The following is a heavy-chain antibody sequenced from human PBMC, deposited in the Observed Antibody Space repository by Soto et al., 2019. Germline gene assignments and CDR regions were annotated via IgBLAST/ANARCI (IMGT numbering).Heavy chain of an antibody. CDR3: ARDVGYCSGGSCFGRKYFQH. V-gene: IGHV1-46*01. Sequence: ASVKVSCKASGYTFTSYYMHWVRQAPGQGLEWMGIINPSGGSTSYAQKFQGRVTMTRDTSTSTVYMELRSLRSEDTAVYYCARDVGYCSGGSCFGRKYFQHWGQGTLVTVSS. CDR2: INPSGGST. J-gene: IGHJ1*01. CDR1: GYTFTSYY. D-gene: IGHD2-15*01.